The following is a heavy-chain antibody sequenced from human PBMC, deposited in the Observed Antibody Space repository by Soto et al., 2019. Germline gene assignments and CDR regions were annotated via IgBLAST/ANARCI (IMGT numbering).Heavy chain of an antibody. Sequence: SETLSLTCTVSGASINTPNYWDWIRQSPGKGLEWIGSVFYGGNTYYNPSLRGRVIMSVDISKNQFSLKLNSVTAADTAVYYCAGRSRSEICNRMSCYLTHWGQGTQVTVSS. CDR2: VFYGGNT. D-gene: IGHD2-2*01. CDR3: AGRSRSEICNRMSCYLTH. CDR1: GASINTPNY. J-gene: IGHJ4*02. V-gene: IGHV4-39*01.